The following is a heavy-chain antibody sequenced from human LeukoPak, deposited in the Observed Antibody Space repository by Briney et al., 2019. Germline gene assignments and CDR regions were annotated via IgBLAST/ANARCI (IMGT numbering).Heavy chain of an antibody. D-gene: IGHD5-24*01. J-gene: IGHJ4*02. CDR3: TNYPPFDY. CDR1: GFTFSTYW. V-gene: IGHV3-74*01. Sequence: PGGSLRLSCAASGFTFSTYWMHWVRQAPGKGLVWVSRINGDGSDTIYADSVRGRFTISRDNAKNTLYLQMNSLRVEDTAVYYCTNYPPFDYWGQGTLVTVSS. CDR2: INGDGSDT.